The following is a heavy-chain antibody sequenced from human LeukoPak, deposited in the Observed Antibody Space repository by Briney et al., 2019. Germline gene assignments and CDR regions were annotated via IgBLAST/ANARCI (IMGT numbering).Heavy chain of an antibody. CDR3: AKTTAGYSSGRYPGWPVDY. CDR2: ISGSGGDT. V-gene: IGHV3-23*01. J-gene: IGHJ4*02. D-gene: IGHD6-19*01. Sequence: GGSLRLSCAASGFTFSSYAIYWVRQAPGKGLEWVSGISGSGGDTYFAESVKGRFTISRDNSKNTVFLQMDSLRAEDTAVYYCAKTTAGYSSGRYPGWPVDYWGQGTLVTVSS. CDR1: GFTFSSYA.